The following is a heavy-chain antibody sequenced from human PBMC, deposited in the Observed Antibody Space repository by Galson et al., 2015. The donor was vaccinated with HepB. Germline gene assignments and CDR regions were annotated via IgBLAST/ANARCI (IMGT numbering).Heavy chain of an antibody. Sequence: SVKVSCKASGYTFTSYYMHWVRQAPGQGLEWMGIINPSGGSTSYAQKFQGRVTMTRDTSTSTVYMELSSLRSEDTAVYYCARDSSGSFSEGAFDIWGQGTLGTVSS. CDR3: ARDSSGSFSEGAFDI. J-gene: IGHJ3*02. CDR1: GYTFTSYY. V-gene: IGHV1-46*01. CDR2: INPSGGST. D-gene: IGHD1-26*01.